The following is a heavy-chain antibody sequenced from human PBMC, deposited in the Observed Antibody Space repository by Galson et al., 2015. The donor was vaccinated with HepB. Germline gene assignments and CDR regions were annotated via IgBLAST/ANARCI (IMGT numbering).Heavy chain of an antibody. V-gene: IGHV3-9*01. CDR3: AKSGCSSTSCYANWFDP. D-gene: IGHD2-2*01. Sequence: SLRLSCAASGFTFDDYAMHWVRQAPGKRLEWVSGISWNSGSIGYADSVKGRFTISRDNAKNSLYLQMNSLRAEDTALYYCAKSGCSSTSCYANWFDPWGQGTLVTVSS. J-gene: IGHJ5*02. CDR1: GFTFDDYA. CDR2: ISWNSGSI.